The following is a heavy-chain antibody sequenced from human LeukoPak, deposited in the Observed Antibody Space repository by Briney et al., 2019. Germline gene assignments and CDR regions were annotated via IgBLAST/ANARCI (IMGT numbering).Heavy chain of an antibody. Sequence: SETLSLTCTVSGYSISSGYYWGWIRQPPGKGLEWIGSIYHSGSAYHNPSLKSRVTISVDTSKNQFSLKLSSVTAADTAVYYCARVVVLRYFDWLKRSNWFDPWGQGTLVTVSS. J-gene: IGHJ5*02. D-gene: IGHD3-9*01. CDR1: GYSISSGYY. CDR3: ARVVVLRYFDWLKRSNWFDP. V-gene: IGHV4-38-2*02. CDR2: IYHSGSA.